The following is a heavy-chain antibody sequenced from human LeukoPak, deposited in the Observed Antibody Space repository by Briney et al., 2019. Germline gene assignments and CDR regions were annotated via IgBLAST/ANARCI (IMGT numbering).Heavy chain of an antibody. CDR1: GYTFTSYY. V-gene: IGHV1-46*01. CDR3: ARDHEYSSSWYRGGGYFDY. J-gene: IGHJ4*02. D-gene: IGHD6-13*01. Sequence: ASVKVSCKASGYTFTSYYMHWVRQAPGHGLELVGIINPSGGSTSYAQKFQGRVTMTRDTSTSTVYMELSSLRSEDTAVYYCARDHEYSSSWYRGGGYFDYWGQGTLVTVSS. CDR2: INPSGGST.